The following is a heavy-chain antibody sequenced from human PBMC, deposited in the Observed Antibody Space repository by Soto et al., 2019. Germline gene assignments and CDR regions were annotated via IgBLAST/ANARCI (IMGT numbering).Heavy chain of an antibody. J-gene: IGHJ4*02. CDR1: GGSISGSTYY. D-gene: IGHD6-13*01. CDR2: IYYSGST. Sequence: SETLSLTCTVSGGSISGSTYYWGWIRQPPGKGLEWIGNIYYSGSTYYNPSLKSRVTISVDTSKNQFSLKLGSVTAADTAVYYCARNMGGRSSRSWYHFDFWGQGTLVTVSS. V-gene: IGHV4-39*01. CDR3: ARNMGGRSSRSWYHFDF.